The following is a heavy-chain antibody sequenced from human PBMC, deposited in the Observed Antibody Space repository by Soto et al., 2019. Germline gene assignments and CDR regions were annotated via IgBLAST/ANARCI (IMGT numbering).Heavy chain of an antibody. CDR3: ARAGYCGGDCYHNFDY. CDR2: IKQDGTTG. J-gene: IGHJ4*02. V-gene: IGHV3-7*01. D-gene: IGHD2-21*02. Sequence: EVQLVESGGGLVQPGESLRLSCAASGFTFSNYWMSWARQAPGKGLEWVANIKQDGTTGYYVDSVKGRFTISRDNAKNSLYLQMNSLRVEDTAVYYCARAGYCGGDCYHNFDYWGQGTLVTVSS. CDR1: GFTFSNYW.